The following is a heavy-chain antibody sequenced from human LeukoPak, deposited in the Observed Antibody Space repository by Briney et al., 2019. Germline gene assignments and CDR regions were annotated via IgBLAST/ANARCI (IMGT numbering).Heavy chain of an antibody. V-gene: IGHV3-33*01. Sequence: GRSLRLSCAASGFTFSSYGMHWVRQAPGKGLEWVAVIWYDGSNKYYADSVKGRFTTSRDNSKNTLYLQMNSLRAEDTAVYYCARAPGSSASWSYFDFWGQGILVTVSS. D-gene: IGHD6-13*01. CDR1: GFTFSSYG. CDR3: ARAPGSSASWSYFDF. CDR2: IWYDGSNK. J-gene: IGHJ4*02.